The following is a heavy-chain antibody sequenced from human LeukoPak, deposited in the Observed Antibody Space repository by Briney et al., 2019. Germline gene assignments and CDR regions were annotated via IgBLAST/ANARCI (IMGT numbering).Heavy chain of an antibody. J-gene: IGHJ5*02. V-gene: IGHV4-39*01. D-gene: IGHD1-1*01. CDR3: GRHVQAPSFDP. CDR1: GGSFSGYY. CDR2: IYYNGNT. Sequence: KSSETLSLTCAVYGGSFSGYYWAWIRQPPGKGLEWIGSIYYNGNTYYNPSLKSRVTISADTSTNHFSLKLTSVTAADTAVYYCGRHVQAPSFDPWGQGTLVTVSS.